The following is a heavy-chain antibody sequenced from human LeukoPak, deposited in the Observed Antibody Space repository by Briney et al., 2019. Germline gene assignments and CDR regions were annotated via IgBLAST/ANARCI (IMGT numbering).Heavy chain of an antibody. V-gene: IGHV3-7*01. J-gene: IGHJ4*02. CDR3: ARVFGAYDSIDC. D-gene: IGHD5-12*01. Sequence: GGSLRLSCAASGFSMSGYWMSWVRQAPGKGLEWVANIKRDGSERHYADSVKGRFTISRDNAQNSLYLQMNSLRAEETAVYYCARVFGAYDSIDCWGQGTLVTVS. CDR2: IKRDGSER. CDR1: GFSMSGYW.